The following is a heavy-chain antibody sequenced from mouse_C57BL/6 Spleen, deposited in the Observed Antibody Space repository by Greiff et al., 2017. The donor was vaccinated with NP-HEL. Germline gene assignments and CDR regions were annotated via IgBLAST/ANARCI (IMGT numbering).Heavy chain of an antibody. CDR1: GYTFTDYY. J-gene: IGHJ1*03. Sequence: QVQLQQSGAELVRPGASVKLSCKASGYTFTDYYINWVKQRPGQGLEWIARIYPGSGNTYYNEKFKGKATLTAEKSSSTAYMQLSSLTSEDSAVYFCARWDDYDWYFDVWGTGTTVTVSS. CDR3: ARWDDYDWYFDV. CDR2: IYPGSGNT. V-gene: IGHV1-76*01. D-gene: IGHD2-4*01.